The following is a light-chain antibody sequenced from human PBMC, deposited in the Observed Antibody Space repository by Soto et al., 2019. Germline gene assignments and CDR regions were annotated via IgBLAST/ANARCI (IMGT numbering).Light chain of an antibody. CDR3: QQSSTVPLT. CDR2: PAS. CDR1: QSIISY. V-gene: IGKV1-39*01. J-gene: IGKJ4*01. Sequence: DIQMTQSPSSLSASVGDRVTITWRASQSIISYLNWYQQKPGRAHKVLSTPASSLHKGVPSRFSGCASGTDYTLTISSLQPEDFATYYCQQSSTVPLTFGGGNKVEI.